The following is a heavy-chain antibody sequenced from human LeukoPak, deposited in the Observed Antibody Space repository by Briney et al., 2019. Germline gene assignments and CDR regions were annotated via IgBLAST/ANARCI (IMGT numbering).Heavy chain of an antibody. CDR1: GFTFSSYE. CDR3: ARGGVLRFLEWSAPFDY. CDR2: ISSSGSTI. Sequence: GGSLRPSCAASGFTFSSYEMNWVRQAPGKGLEWVLYISSSGSTIYYADSVKGRFTISRDNAKNSLYLQMNSLRAEDTAVYYCARGGVLRFLEWSAPFDYWGQGTLVTVSS. V-gene: IGHV3-48*03. D-gene: IGHD3-3*01. J-gene: IGHJ4*02.